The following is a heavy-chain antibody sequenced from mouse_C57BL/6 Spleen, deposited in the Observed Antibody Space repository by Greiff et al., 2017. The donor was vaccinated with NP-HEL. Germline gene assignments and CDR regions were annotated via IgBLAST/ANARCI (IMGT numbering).Heavy chain of an antibody. J-gene: IGHJ1*03. CDR1: GFTFSSYG. V-gene: IGHV5-6*01. D-gene: IGHD1-1*01. CDR2: ISSGGSYT. CDR3: ARHTSYSRGYFDV. Sequence: EVQRVESGGDLVKPGGSLKLSCAASGFTFSSYGMSWVRQTPDKRLEWVATISSGGSYTYYLDSVKGRFTISRDNAKNTLYLQMSSLKSEDTAMYYCARHTSYSRGYFDVWGTGTTVTVSS.